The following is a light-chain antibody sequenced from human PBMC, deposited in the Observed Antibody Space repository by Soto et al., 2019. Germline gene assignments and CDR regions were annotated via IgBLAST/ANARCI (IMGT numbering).Light chain of an antibody. J-gene: IGKJ1*01. CDR3: QQCNTFWT. Sequence: DIQVTHSPSTLSASVGDRVTITCRASQSISGWLAWYQQKPGKXPXXLIYDVSSLESGVPSRFSGSGSGTEFPLTISSLQPDDSATYYCQQCNTFWTFGQGTKVDIK. CDR1: QSISGW. CDR2: DVS. V-gene: IGKV1-5*01.